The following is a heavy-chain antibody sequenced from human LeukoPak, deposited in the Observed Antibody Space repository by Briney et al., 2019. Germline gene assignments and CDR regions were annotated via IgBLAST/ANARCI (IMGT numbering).Heavy chain of an antibody. J-gene: IGHJ4*02. CDR3: ARDSGLLWFGEYPHYFDY. Sequence: ASGKVSCKASGYTFTSYGISWVRHAPGQGLEWMGWISAYNGNTNYAQKLQGRVTMTTDTSTSTAYMELRSLRSDDTAVYYCARDSGLLWFGEYPHYFDYWGQGTLVTVSS. CDR2: ISAYNGNT. V-gene: IGHV1-18*01. D-gene: IGHD3-10*01. CDR1: GYTFTSYG.